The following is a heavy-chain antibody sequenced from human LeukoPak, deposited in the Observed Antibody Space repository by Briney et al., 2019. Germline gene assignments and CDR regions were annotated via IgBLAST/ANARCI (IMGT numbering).Heavy chain of an antibody. J-gene: IGHJ4*02. CDR2: IVSSGDST. V-gene: IGHV3-23*01. D-gene: IGHD5-24*01. CDR3: AKSDGYNPYYFDY. CDR1: GFTFSSYS. Sequence: PGGSLRLSCAASGFTFSSYSMSWVRQAPGKGLEWVSAIVSSGDSTYYADSVKGRFTISRDNSKNTLYLQMNSLRAEDTAVYYCAKSDGYNPYYFDYWGQGTLVTVSS.